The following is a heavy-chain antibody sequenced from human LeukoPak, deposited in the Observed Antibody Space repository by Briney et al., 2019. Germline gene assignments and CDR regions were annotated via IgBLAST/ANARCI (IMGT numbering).Heavy chain of an antibody. CDR2: ISGSGGST. D-gene: IGHD3-22*01. J-gene: IGHJ4*02. Sequence: GGSLRLSCAASGFTFSSYAMSWVRQAPGKGLEWVSAISGSGGSTYYADSVKGRFTISRDNSKNTLYLQMNSLRAEDTAVYYCAKALYMVVVITTSDYWGQGTLVTVSS. CDR1: GFTFSSYA. V-gene: IGHV3-23*01. CDR3: AKALYMVVVITTSDY.